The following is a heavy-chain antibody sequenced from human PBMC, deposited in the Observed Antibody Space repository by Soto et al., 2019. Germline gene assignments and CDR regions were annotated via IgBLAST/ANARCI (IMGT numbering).Heavy chain of an antibody. Sequence: QVQLVQSGAEVKKPGASVMVSCKGSGYSFITYGMSWVRQAPGQGLEWVGWISTYNGNTKYVESLQGRDTMTTDTTTSTAYRELRSLRSDDTAVYYCARGPTDYYDKSGDYCLDYWGQGTLVTVSP. CDR1: GYSFITYG. CDR2: ISTYNGNT. D-gene: IGHD3-22*01. CDR3: ARGPTDYYDKSGDYCLDY. J-gene: IGHJ4*02. V-gene: IGHV1-18*01.